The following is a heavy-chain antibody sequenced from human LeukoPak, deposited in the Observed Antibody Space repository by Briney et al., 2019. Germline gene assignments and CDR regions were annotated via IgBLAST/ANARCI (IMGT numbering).Heavy chain of an antibody. Sequence: GGSLRLSCSASGFTFSSYWMHWVRQAPGKGLVWVSGINSDGSRTYYADSVKGRFTISRDNAKNTLHLQMNSLRAEDTAMYYCARDWGSYGSGHTDDYWGQGTLVTVSS. CDR3: ARDWGSYGSGHTDDY. CDR2: INSDGSRT. V-gene: IGHV3-74*01. CDR1: GFTFSSYW. J-gene: IGHJ4*02. D-gene: IGHD5-18*01.